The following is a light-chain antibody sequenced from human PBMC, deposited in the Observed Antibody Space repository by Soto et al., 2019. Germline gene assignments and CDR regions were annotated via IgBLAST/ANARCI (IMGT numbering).Light chain of an antibody. V-gene: IGLV9-49*01. CDR3: GAGHGSGSNFVVV. CDR1: SGYSNYK. CDR2: VGTGGIVG. Sequence: QLVLTQPPSASASLGASVTLTCTLSSGYSNYKVDWYQQRPGKGPRFVMRVGTGGIVGSKGDGIPDRFSVLGSGLNRYLTIKNIQEEEESDYPCGAGHGSGSNFVVVFGGGTKLTVL. J-gene: IGLJ2*01.